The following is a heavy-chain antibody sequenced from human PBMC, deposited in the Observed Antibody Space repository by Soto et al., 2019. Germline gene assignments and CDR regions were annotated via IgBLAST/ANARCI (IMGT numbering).Heavy chain of an antibody. Sequence: QVQLVESGGGLVKPGGSLRLSCAASGLTFSDCYMNWIRQAPGKGLEWVSYISSSGSSINYAGSVKGRFTISRDNAKNSLYLQMNSLRAEDTAMYYCARVRFGEWGYAMGVWGQGTTVIVSS. CDR1: GLTFSDCY. V-gene: IGHV3-11*01. J-gene: IGHJ6*02. D-gene: IGHD3-10*01. CDR3: ARVRFGEWGYAMGV. CDR2: ISSSGSSI.